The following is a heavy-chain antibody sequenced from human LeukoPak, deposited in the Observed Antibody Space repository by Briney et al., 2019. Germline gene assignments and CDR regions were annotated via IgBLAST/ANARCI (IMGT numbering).Heavy chain of an antibody. J-gene: IGHJ4*02. D-gene: IGHD3-9*01. CDR2: INPNSGGT. Sequence: ASVKVSCKASGYTFTGYYMHWVRQAPGQGLEWMGWINPNSGGTNYAQKFQGRVTMTRDTSISTAYMELSRLRSDDTAVYYCARGPTYYDILTGYYTLFDYRGQGTLVTVSS. CDR1: GYTFTGYY. CDR3: ARGPTYYDILTGYYTLFDY. V-gene: IGHV1-2*02.